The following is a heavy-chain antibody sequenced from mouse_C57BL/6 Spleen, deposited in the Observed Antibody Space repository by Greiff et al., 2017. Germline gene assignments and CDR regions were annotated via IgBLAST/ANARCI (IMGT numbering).Heavy chain of an antibody. J-gene: IGHJ2*01. CDR3: ARGYDGYLYCFDY. V-gene: IGHV1-72*01. CDR1: GYTFTSYW. CDR2: IDPNSGGT. D-gene: IGHD2-3*01. Sequence: VQLQQPGAELVKPGASVKLSCKASGYTFTSYWMNWVKQRPGRGLEWIGRIDPNSGGTKYNEKFKSKATLTVDKPSSTAYMQLSSLTTEASAVXYCARGYDGYLYCFDYWGQGTTLTVSS.